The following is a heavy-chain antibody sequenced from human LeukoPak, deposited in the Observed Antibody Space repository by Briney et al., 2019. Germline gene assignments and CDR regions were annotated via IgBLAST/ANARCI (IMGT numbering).Heavy chain of an antibody. CDR2: IRYDGSIK. V-gene: IGHV3-30*02. CDR3: AKAPDYYDSSGLFDY. Sequence: PGGSLRLSCAASGFSFSSYGMHWVRQAPGKGLEWVAVIRYDGSIKYYGDSEKGRFTISRDNSKNTLYLQMNSLSAEDTAVYYCAKAPDYYDSSGLFDYWGQGTLVTVSS. D-gene: IGHD3-22*01. J-gene: IGHJ4*02. CDR1: GFSFSSYG.